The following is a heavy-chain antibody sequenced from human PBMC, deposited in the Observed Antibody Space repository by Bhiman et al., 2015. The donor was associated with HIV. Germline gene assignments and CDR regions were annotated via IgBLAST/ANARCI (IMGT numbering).Heavy chain of an antibody. Sequence: QVQLVESGGGVVQPGRSLRLSCAASKFTFSSYAIHWVRQAPGKGLEWVAVISYDGSNKYYADSVKGRFTISRDNSKNTLYLQMNSLRAEDTAVYYCARGGDEDTYYYYTMDVWGQGTTVTVSS. D-gene: IGHD3-16*01. V-gene: IGHV3-30-3*01. J-gene: IGHJ6*02. CDR2: ISYDGSNK. CDR3: ARGGDEDTYYYYTMDV. CDR1: KFTFSSYA.